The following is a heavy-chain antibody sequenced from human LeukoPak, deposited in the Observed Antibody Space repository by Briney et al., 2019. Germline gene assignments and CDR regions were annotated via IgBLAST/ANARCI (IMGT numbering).Heavy chain of an antibody. CDR2: IYYSGST. Sequence: SETLSLTCTVSGGSISSNSYYWGWIRQPPGKGLKWIGSIYYSGSTYYNPSLKSRVTISVDTSKNQFSLKLNSVTAADTAVYYCARGSSSSWYYYYYYMDVWGKGTTVTISS. CDR3: ARGSSSSWYYYYYYMDV. V-gene: IGHV4-39*01. CDR1: GGSISSNSYY. D-gene: IGHD6-13*01. J-gene: IGHJ6*03.